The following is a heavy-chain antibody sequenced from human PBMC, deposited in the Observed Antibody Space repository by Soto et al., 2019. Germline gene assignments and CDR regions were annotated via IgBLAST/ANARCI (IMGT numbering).Heavy chain of an antibody. CDR3: ARGGPWVAAAR. J-gene: IGHJ4*02. D-gene: IGHD6-13*01. Sequence: SETLSLTCTVSGGSISSYYWSWIRQPPGKGLEWIGYIYYSGSTNYNPSLKSRVTISVDTSKNQFSLKLSSVTAADTAVYYCARGGPWVAAARWGQGTLVTVSS. V-gene: IGHV4-59*01. CDR2: IYYSGST. CDR1: GGSISSYY.